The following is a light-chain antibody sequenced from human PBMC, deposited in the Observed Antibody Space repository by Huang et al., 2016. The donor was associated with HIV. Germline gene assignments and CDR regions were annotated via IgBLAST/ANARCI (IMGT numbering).Light chain of an antibody. J-gene: IGKJ2*01. CDR1: QNVRSNY. CDR3: QQYGSSPFT. Sequence: EIVLTQSPGTLSLSPGERATLSCRASQNVRSNYLAWYQQERGQAPRLLIYCASTRASDIADRFSGSGSGTDFTLTISRLEPEDFAMYYCQQYGSSPFTFGQGTKLEIK. V-gene: IGKV3-20*01. CDR2: CAS.